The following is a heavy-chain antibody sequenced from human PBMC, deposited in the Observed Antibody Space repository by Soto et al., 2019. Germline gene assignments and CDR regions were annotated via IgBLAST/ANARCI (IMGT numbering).Heavy chain of an antibody. D-gene: IGHD6-19*01. V-gene: IGHV3-23*01. CDR1: GFSVATKY. CDR2: ISGSGGST. J-gene: IGHJ4*02. CDR3: AKDASGWYTATLDY. Sequence: GGSLRLSCAGSGFSVATKYMNWVRQAPGKGLEWVSAISGSGGSTYYADSVKGRFTISRDNSKNTLYLQMNSLRAEDTAVYYCAKDASGWYTATLDYWGQGTLVTVSS.